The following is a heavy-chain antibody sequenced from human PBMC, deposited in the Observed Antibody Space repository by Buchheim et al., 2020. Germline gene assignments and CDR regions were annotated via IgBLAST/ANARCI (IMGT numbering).Heavy chain of an antibody. CDR2: ISGSGGST. V-gene: IGHV3-23*01. CDR1: GLSFSSYA. J-gene: IGHJ4*02. Sequence: EVQLTESGGGLVQPGGSLRLSCAASGLSFSSYAISWVRQAPGKGLEWVSEISGSGGSTYYADSVKGRFTISRDNSKNTLHLQMSSLRAEDTAIYYCAARSDYWGQGTL. CDR3: AARSDY.